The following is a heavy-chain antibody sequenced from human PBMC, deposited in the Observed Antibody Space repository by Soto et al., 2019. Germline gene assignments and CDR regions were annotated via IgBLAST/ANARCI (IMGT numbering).Heavy chain of an antibody. V-gene: IGHV4-59*08. CDR1: GCSISSYY. J-gene: IGHJ4*02. CDR2: IYYSGST. CDR3: ARHSLPGYFDWLSLYFDY. Sequence: SETLSLTCTFSGCSISSYYWSWIRQPPGKGLEWIGYIYYSGSTNYNPSLKSRVTISVDTSKNQFSLKLSSVTAADTAVYYCARHSLPGYFDWLSLYFDYWGQGTLVTVSS. D-gene: IGHD3-9*01.